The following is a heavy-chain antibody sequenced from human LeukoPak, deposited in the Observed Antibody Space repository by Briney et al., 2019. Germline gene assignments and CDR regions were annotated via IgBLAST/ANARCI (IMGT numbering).Heavy chain of an antibody. CDR1: GFTVSSNS. J-gene: IGHJ4*02. Sequence: GALRLSCTVSGFTVSSNSMSWVRQAPGKGLEWVSFIYSDNTHYSDSVKGRFTISRDNSKNTLYLQMNSLRAEDTAVYYCARRAGAYSHPYDYWGQGTLVTVSS. CDR3: ARRAGAYSHPYDY. D-gene: IGHD4/OR15-4a*01. V-gene: IGHV3-53*01. CDR2: IYSDNT.